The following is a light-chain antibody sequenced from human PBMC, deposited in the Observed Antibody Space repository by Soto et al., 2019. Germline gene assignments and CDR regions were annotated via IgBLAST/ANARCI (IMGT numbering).Light chain of an antibody. CDR3: QYQGT. J-gene: IGKJ4*01. CDR1: QSVGRRY. CDR2: DTS. V-gene: IGKV3-20*01. Sequence: IVLTQSPGTLSLSPGVRATLSCRASQSVGRRYLAWYQQKPGQAPRLLIYDTSERASVIPDRFSGSGSGTDFTLTINRLGPEDFAVYYCQYQGTFGGGTKVEIE.